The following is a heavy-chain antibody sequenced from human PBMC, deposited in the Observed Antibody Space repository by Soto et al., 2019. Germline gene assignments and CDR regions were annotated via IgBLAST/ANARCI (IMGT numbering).Heavy chain of an antibody. CDR1: GFTFSSYS. D-gene: IGHD3-10*01. CDR3: ARGTYGAGSYYPAGV. J-gene: IGHJ6*02. Sequence: EVQLVESGGGLVKPGGSLRLSCAASGFTFSSYSMNWVRQAPGKGLEWVSSISSSSSYIYYADSVKGRFTISRDNAKNSLYLQMISLRAEDTAVYYCARGTYGAGSYYPAGVWGQGTTVTVSS. V-gene: IGHV3-21*01. CDR2: ISSSSSYI.